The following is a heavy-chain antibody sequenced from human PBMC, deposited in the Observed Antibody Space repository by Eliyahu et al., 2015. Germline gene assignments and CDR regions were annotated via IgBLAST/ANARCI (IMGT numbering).Heavy chain of an antibody. CDR2: IIPILGIA. Sequence: QVQLVQSGAEVKKPGSSVKVSCKASGGTFSSYAISWVRQAPGQGLEWMGRIIPILGIANYAQKFQGRVTITADKSTSTAYMELSSLRSEDTAVYYCARASSSWGNDAFDIWGQGTMVTVSS. D-gene: IGHD6-13*01. CDR3: ARASSSWGNDAFDI. J-gene: IGHJ3*02. CDR1: GGTFSSYA. V-gene: IGHV1-69*04.